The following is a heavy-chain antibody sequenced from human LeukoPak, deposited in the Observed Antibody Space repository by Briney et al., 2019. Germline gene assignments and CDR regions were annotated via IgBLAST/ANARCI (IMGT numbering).Heavy chain of an antibody. CDR1: GYSFTSYW. CDR3: ARLGLKYCSGGSCYRGDYYYYMDV. V-gene: IGHV5-51*01. J-gene: IGHJ6*03. CDR2: IYPGDSDT. Sequence: GESLKISCKGSGYSFTSYWIGWVRQMPGKGLEWMGIIYPGDSDTRYSPSFQGQVTTSADKSISTAYLQWSSLKASDTAMYYCARLGLKYCSGGSCYRGDYYYYMDVWGKGTTVTVSS. D-gene: IGHD2-15*01.